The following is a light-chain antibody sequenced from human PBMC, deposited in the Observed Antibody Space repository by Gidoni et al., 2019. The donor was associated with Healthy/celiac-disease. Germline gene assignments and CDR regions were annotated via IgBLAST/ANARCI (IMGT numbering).Light chain of an antibody. CDR3: SSYTSSSTPWV. Sequence: QSALTPPASVSGSPGQSITISCTGTSSDVGGYNYVSWYQQHPGKAPKLMIYDVSNRPSGVSNRFSGSKSGNTASLTISGRQAEDEADYYGSSYTSSSTPWVFGGGTKLTVL. CDR2: DVS. V-gene: IGLV2-14*03. J-gene: IGLJ3*02. CDR1: SSDVGGYNY.